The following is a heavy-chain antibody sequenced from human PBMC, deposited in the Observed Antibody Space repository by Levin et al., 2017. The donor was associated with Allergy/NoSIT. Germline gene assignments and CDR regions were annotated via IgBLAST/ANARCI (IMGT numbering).Heavy chain of an antibody. Sequence: GESLKISCAASGFTFTTYDMNWVRQAPGKGLEWVSYISSSSSTIYYADSVKGRFTISRDSAKNSLYLQMNSLRAEDTAVYYCAGTERGYSHARFDYWGQGTLVTVSS. J-gene: IGHJ4*02. CDR3: AGTERGYSHARFDY. V-gene: IGHV3-48*01. CDR1: GFTFTTYD. D-gene: IGHD5-18*01. CDR2: ISSSSSTI.